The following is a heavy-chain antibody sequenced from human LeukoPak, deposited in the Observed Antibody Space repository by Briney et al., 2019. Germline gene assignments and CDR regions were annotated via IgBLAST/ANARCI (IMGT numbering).Heavy chain of an antibody. J-gene: IGHJ4*02. D-gene: IGHD6-13*01. CDR1: GFTFSSYA. Sequence: GGSLRLSCAASGFTFSSYAMSWVRQAPGKGLEWVSAISGSGGSTYYADSVKGRSTISRDNSKNTLYLQMNSLRAEDTAVYYCAKDFTPPIAAAAPYYFDYWGQGTLVTVSS. CDR2: ISGSGGST. V-gene: IGHV3-23*01. CDR3: AKDFTPPIAAAAPYYFDY.